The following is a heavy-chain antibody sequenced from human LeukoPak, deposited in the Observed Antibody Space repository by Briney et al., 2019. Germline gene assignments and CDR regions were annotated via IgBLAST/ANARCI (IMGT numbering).Heavy chain of an antibody. Sequence: SVKVSCKSSGGTFTSYAISRVRHGPGQGLEWMARIIPIFGTANYAQKFQGRVTISTGESTCTAYMELSSLRSEDTAVYYCAREVITMFRGVISPVASDYWGQGTLVTVSS. CDR1: GGTFTSYA. D-gene: IGHD3-10*01. V-gene: IGHV1-69*05. J-gene: IGHJ4*02. CDR2: IIPIFGTA. CDR3: AREVITMFRGVISPVASDY.